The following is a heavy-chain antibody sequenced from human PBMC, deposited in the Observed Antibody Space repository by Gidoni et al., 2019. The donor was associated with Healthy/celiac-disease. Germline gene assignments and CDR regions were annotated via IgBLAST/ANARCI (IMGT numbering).Heavy chain of an antibody. J-gene: IGHJ4*02. V-gene: IGHV3-30-3*01. CDR2: ISYDGSNK. CDR3: AREWYSSGWYMSWGPAVGKSPPDY. CDR1: GFTFSSYA. D-gene: IGHD6-19*01. Sequence: QVQLVESGGGVVQPGRSLRLSCAASGFTFSSYAMHWVRQAPGKGLEWVAVISYDGSNKYYADSVKGRFTISRDNSKNTLYLQMNSLRAEDTAVYYCAREWYSSGWYMSWGPAVGKSPPDYWGQGTLVTVSS.